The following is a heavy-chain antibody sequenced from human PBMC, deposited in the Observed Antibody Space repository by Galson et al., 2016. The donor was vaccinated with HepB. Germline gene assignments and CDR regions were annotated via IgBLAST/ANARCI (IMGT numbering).Heavy chain of an antibody. J-gene: IGHJ4*02. V-gene: IGHV2-5*02. CDR1: GFSLTNTGVG. CDR3: VHWMTIAARNY. CDR2: IDWADDK. Sequence: PELVKPTQTLTLTCTVSGFSLTNTGVGVGWIRQPPGKAPEGLDHIDWADDKRSTASLRGRLHRTADTSKKQVVLTMTAMDPVDTAPYYCVHWMTIAARNYGGQGTLVTVSS. D-gene: IGHD3-16*01.